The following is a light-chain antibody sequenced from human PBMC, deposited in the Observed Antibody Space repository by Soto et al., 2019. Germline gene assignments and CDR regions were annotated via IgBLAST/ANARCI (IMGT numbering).Light chain of an antibody. CDR2: AAS. Sequence: DIQMTQSPSSVSASVGDRVTITCRASQGVNTWLAWYQQKPGKAPKLLIYAASNLKSGIPSRFSGSGSGTIFTLTISSLQPEDFATYFCQQVNSFPLTFGPGTKVEI. CDR1: QGVNTW. V-gene: IGKV1-12*01. J-gene: IGKJ3*01. CDR3: QQVNSFPLT.